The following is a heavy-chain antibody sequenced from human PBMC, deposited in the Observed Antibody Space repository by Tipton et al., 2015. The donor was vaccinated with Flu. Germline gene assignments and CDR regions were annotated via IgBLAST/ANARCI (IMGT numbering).Heavy chain of an antibody. CDR1: GYTFTSYY. CDR3: ARKGKGGGWLAYCNSTSCYDAFDI. J-gene: IGHJ3*02. V-gene: IGHV1-46*01. D-gene: IGHD2-2*01. CDR2: INPSGGST. Sequence: QLVQSGAEVKKPGASVKGSCKASGYTFTSYYMHWVRQAPGQGLEWMGIINPSGGSTSYAQKFQGRVTMTRDTSTSTVYMELSSLRSGDPGVYFCARKGKGGGWLAYCNSTSCYDAFDIWGQGTMVTVSS.